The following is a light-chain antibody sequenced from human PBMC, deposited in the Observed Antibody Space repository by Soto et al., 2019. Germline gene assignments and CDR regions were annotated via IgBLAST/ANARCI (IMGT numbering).Light chain of an antibody. Sequence: ESMLTQSPGTLSLSPGERATLSCRASQSVSTRYLAWYQQKPGQAPRLLIYGASIRAAGIPDRFSGSGSGTDFTLTIIRLEPEDFAVYYCHQFGSSTLAFTFGQGTKLEI. CDR3: HQFGSSTLAFT. CDR1: QSVSTRY. CDR2: GAS. J-gene: IGKJ2*01. V-gene: IGKV3-20*01.